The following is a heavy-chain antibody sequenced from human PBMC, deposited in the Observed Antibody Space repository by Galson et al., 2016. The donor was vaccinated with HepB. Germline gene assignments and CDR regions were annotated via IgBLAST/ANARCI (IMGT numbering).Heavy chain of an antibody. D-gene: IGHD3-3*01. J-gene: IGHJ6*02. CDR1: GFTFSSYS. V-gene: IGHV3-48*02. CDR3: ARDRVSGDFWSGYYTGFGMDV. CDR2: IRSSSSTI. Sequence: SLRLSCAASGFTFSSYSMNWVRQAPGKGLEWVSYIRSSSSTIYYADSVKGRFTISRDNAKNSLYLQMNSLRDEDTAVYYCARDRVSGDFWSGYYTGFGMDVWSQWTTVTVSS.